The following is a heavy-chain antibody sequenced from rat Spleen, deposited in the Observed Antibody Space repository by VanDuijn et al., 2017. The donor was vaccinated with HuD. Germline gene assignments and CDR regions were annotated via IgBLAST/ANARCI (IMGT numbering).Heavy chain of an antibody. CDR1: GFTFSNYY. D-gene: IGHD1-9*01. Sequence: EVHLVESGGDLVQPGRSLKLSCAASGFTFSNYYMAWVRQAPTKGLEWVASISPSGGSAYFPDSVKGRFTVSRDNAKSIQYLQMDSLRSEDTSTYYCEKVGLPGGLRVYLRSSSNWFVYWGQGTLVTVSS. J-gene: IGHJ3*01. CDR3: EKVGLPGGLRVYLRSSSNWFVY. V-gene: IGHV5-25*01. CDR2: ISPSGGSA.